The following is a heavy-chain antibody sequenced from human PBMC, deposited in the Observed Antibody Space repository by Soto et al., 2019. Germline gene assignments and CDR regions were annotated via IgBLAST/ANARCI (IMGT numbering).Heavy chain of an antibody. CDR2: ISGTGSRT. V-gene: IGHV3-23*01. Sequence: HPGGSLRLSCAASGFPFINFAMSLVRQSPGKGLEWVSAISGTGSRTWYADSVRGRFTVSRDNSKNTLYLQMNSLRDEDTAVYYCAKFVASGSSFQFDYWGAGTPVTVSS. CDR3: AKFVASGSSFQFDY. CDR1: GFPFINFA. D-gene: IGHD3-10*01. J-gene: IGHJ4*02.